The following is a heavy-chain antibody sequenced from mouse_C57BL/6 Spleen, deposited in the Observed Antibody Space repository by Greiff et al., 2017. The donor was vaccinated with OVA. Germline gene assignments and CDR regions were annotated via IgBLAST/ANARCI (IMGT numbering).Heavy chain of an antibody. J-gene: IGHJ2*01. D-gene: IGHD1-1*01. CDR1: GYSFTDYN. V-gene: IGHV1-39*01. CDR2: INPNYGTT. CDR3: ASSIYDYGSGLDY. Sequence: RVEPGASVTISCKASGYSFTDYNMNWVKQSNGKSLEWIGVINPNYGTTSYNQKFKGKATLTVDQSSSTAYMQLNSLTSEDSAVYYCASSIYDYGSGLDYWGQGTTLTVSS.